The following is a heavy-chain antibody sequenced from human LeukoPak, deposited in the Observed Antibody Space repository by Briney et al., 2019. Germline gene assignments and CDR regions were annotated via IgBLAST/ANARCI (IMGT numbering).Heavy chain of an antibody. CDR3: ARDNGDGYRGAFDI. J-gene: IGHJ3*02. V-gene: IGHV3-48*01. Sequence: GGSLRLSCAASGFTFSSYNMNWVRQAPGKGLEWVSYISSSSSTIYYADSVKGRFTISRDKAKNSLYLQMNSLRAEDTAVYYCARDNGDGYRGAFDIWGQGTMVAVSS. D-gene: IGHD5-24*01. CDR2: ISSSSSTI. CDR1: GFTFSSYN.